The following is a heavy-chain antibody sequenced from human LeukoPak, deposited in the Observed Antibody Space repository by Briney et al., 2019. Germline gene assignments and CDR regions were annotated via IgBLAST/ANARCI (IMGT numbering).Heavy chain of an antibody. CDR3: AREGCSSTSCFNWFDP. D-gene: IGHD2-2*01. Sequence: ASVKVSCKASGYTFTSYYMHWVRQAPGQGLEWMGWINPNSGGTNYAQKFQGRVTMTRDTSISTAYMELSRLRSDDTAVYYCAREGCSSTSCFNWFDPWGQGTLVTVSS. V-gene: IGHV1-2*02. CDR1: GYTFTSYY. CDR2: INPNSGGT. J-gene: IGHJ5*02.